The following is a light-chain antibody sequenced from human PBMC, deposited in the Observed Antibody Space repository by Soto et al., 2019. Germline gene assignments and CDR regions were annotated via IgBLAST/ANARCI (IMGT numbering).Light chain of an antibody. CDR3: QQYNNWPPWT. CDR1: QSVSSD. V-gene: IGKV3-15*01. Sequence: IEMTQSPATLSVSQGERATLSCRASQSVSSDLAWYQQKPGQAPRLIIYGAFTRATGIPARFSGSGSGTEFTLTISSLQSEDFAVYYCQQYNNWPPWTFGQGTKV. J-gene: IGKJ1*01. CDR2: GAF.